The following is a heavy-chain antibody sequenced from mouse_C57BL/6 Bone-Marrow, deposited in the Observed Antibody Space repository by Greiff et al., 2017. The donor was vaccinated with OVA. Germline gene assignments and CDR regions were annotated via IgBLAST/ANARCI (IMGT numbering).Heavy chain of an antibody. V-gene: IGHV5-6*01. CDR2: ISSGGSYT. CDR1: GFTFSSYG. D-gene: IGHD1-1*01. J-gene: IGHJ2*01. CDR3: ARLNYYGSSFPY. Sequence: EVNVVESGGDLVKPGGSLKLSCAASGFTFSSYGMSWVRQTPDKRLEWVATISSGGSYTYYPDSVKGRFTISRDNAKNTLYLQMSSLKSEDTAMYYCARLNYYGSSFPYWGQGTTLTVSS.